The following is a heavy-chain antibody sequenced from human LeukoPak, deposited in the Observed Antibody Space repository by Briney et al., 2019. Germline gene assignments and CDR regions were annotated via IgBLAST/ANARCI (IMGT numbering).Heavy chain of an antibody. J-gene: IGHJ4*02. CDR3: ARVDGPTVRSMYFDY. V-gene: IGHV3-48*04. CDR2: TSPSSDTS. D-gene: IGHD4-11*01. Sequence: GGSLRLSCEGSGFIFRSHGMIWVRQAPGKGLDWVSYTSPSSDTSLYADSVKGRFTISRDNAKSSLYLQMSGLRVEDSAVYYCARVDGPTVRSMYFDYWGQGARVTVSS. CDR1: GFIFRSHG.